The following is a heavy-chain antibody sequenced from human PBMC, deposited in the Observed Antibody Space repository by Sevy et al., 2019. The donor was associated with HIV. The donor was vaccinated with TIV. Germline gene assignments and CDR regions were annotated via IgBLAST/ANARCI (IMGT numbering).Heavy chain of an antibody. CDR3: ATTKDYYDSSGYPFDY. CDR1: GYTPTELS. V-gene: IGHV1-24*01. Sequence: ASVKVSCKVSGYTPTELSMHWVRQAPGKGLEWMGTFDPEDDETIYAQKFQGRVTMTEDTSTDTAYMELRSLRSEDTAVYYCATTKDYYDSSGYPFDYWGQGTLVTVSS. J-gene: IGHJ4*02. CDR2: FDPEDDET. D-gene: IGHD3-22*01.